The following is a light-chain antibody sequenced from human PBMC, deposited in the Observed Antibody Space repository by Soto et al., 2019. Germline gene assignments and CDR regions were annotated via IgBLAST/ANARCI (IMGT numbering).Light chain of an antibody. CDR2: EVS. V-gene: IGLV2-8*01. Sequence: SALTQPPSASWSPGQSVTISCIGTSSDVGGYNYVSWYQQHPGKAPKLMIYEVSKRPSGVPDRFSGSKSGNTAALTVSGLQAEDEADYYCSSYAASNNLGVFGGGTKLTVL. J-gene: IGLJ2*01. CDR3: SSYAASNNLGV. CDR1: SSDVGGYNY.